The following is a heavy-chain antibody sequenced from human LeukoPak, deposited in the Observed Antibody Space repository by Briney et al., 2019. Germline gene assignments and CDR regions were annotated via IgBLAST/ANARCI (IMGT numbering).Heavy chain of an antibody. D-gene: IGHD6-13*01. CDR3: ARVPYSSSWYYFDY. J-gene: IGHJ4*02. V-gene: IGHV4-34*01. Sequence: SETLSLTCTVSGGSISSYYWSWIRQPPGKGLEWIGEINHSGSTNYNPSLKSRVTISVDTSKNQFSLKLSSVTAADTAVYYCARVPYSSSWYYFDYWGQGTLVTVSS. CDR1: GGSISSYY. CDR2: INHSGST.